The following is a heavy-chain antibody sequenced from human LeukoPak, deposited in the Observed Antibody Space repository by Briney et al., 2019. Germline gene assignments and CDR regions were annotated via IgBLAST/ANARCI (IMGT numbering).Heavy chain of an antibody. V-gene: IGHV3-23*01. CDR3: ARGGSYLSAFDI. J-gene: IGHJ3*02. D-gene: IGHD1-26*01. Sequence: GGSLRLSCAASGFTFSSYGMTWVRQAPGKGLEWVSAISGSGGSTYYADSVKGRFTISRDNSKNTLYLQMNSLRAEDTAVYYCARGGSYLSAFDIWGQGTMVTVSS. CDR1: GFTFSSYG. CDR2: ISGSGGST.